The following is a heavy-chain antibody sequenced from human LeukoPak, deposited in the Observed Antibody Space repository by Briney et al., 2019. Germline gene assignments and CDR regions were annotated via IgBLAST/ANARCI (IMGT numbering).Heavy chain of an antibody. Sequence: PGRSLRLSCAASGFTFSSSGMHWVRQAPGKGLEWVAIISYGGTNKYYADSVKGRFTISRDDSKNTLYLQMNSLRAEDTAVYYCTSEGSGSYYYNADYWGQGTLVTVSS. D-gene: IGHD3-10*01. CDR3: TSEGSGSYYYNADY. CDR2: ISYGGTNK. V-gene: IGHV3-30*03. J-gene: IGHJ4*02. CDR1: GFTFSSSG.